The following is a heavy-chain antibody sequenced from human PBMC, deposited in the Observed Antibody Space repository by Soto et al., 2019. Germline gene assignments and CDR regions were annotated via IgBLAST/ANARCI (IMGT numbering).Heavy chain of an antibody. J-gene: IGHJ4*02. Sequence: PGGSLRLSCAASGSTFSSYGMHWVRQAPGKGLEWVAVIWYDGSNKYYADSVKGRFTISRDNSKNTLYLQMNSLRAEDTAVYYCARGSYTSGLKTKNSSGYYAGVGYWGQGTLVTVSS. CDR2: IWYDGSNK. V-gene: IGHV3-33*01. CDR1: GSTFSSYG. CDR3: ARGSYTSGLKTKNSSGYYAGVGY. D-gene: IGHD3-22*01.